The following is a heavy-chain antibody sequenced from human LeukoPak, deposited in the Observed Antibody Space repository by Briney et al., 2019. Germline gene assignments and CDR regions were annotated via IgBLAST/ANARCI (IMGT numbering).Heavy chain of an antibody. Sequence: GGSLRLSCVASGFTFINYEMNWVRQAPGKGLEWVSYINGTGSTIYYADSVKGRFNISRDNAKNSLFLQMNGLRAEDAAVYYCAATKHYDILPDYWGQGTLVSASS. CDR1: GFTFINYE. J-gene: IGHJ4*02. V-gene: IGHV3-48*03. CDR3: AATKHYDILPDY. D-gene: IGHD3-9*01. CDR2: INGTGSTI.